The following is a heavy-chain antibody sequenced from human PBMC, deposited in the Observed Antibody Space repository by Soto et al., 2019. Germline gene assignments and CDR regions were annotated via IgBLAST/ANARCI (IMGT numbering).Heavy chain of an antibody. Sequence: GAPAKVSCKASGYTFARYASSWMRQAPGQGLEWMGWISAYNGNTNYAQKLQGRVTMTTDTSTSTAYMELRSLRSDDTAVYYCARDPPPPDYWGQGTLVTV. V-gene: IGHV1-18*01. CDR2: ISAYNGNT. CDR3: ARDPPPPDY. J-gene: IGHJ4*02. CDR1: GYTFARYA.